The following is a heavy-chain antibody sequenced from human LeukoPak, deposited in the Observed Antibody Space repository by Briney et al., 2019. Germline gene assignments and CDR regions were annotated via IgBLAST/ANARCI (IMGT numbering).Heavy chain of an antibody. J-gene: IGHJ4*02. CDR1: GGSISSGSYY. CDR3: ASCPRMTTVTSFDY. D-gene: IGHD4-17*01. V-gene: IGHV4-61*02. CDR2: IYTSGST. Sequence: SETLSLTCTVSGGSISSGSYYWSWIRQPAGKGLEWIGRIYTSGSTNYNPSLKSRVTISVDTSKNQFSLKLSSVTAADTAVYYCASCPRMTTVTSFDYWGQGTLVTVSS.